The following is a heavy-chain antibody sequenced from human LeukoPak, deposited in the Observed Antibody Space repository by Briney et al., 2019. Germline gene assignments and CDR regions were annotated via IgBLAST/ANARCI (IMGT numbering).Heavy chain of an antibody. CDR3: AKDWNYDILTGYYQFYYYYGMDV. D-gene: IGHD3-9*01. V-gene: IGHV3-23*01. J-gene: IGHJ6*02. CDR1: GFTFSSYA. CDR2: ISGSGGST. Sequence: GGSLRLSCAASGFTFSSYAMSWVRQAPGKGLEWVSAISGSGGSTYYADSVKGRFTISRDNSKNTLYLQMNSLRAEDTAVYYCAKDWNYDILTGYYQFYYYYGMDVWGQGTTDTVSS.